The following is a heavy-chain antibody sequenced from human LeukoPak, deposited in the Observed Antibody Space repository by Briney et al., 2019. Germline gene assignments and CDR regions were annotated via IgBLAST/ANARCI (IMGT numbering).Heavy chain of an antibody. V-gene: IGHV3-30*03. CDR1: GFNFSNFG. CDR3: AREDLIRPSDSALDY. CDR2: ISYDGTKK. J-gene: IGHJ4*02. Sequence: GGSLRLSCAASGFNFSNFGMYWVRQAPGKGLEWVALISYDGTKKYHADSVKGRFTISRDNSKNTLFLQMNSPRTDDTAVYYCAREDLIRPSDSALDYWGQGTLVTVSS. D-gene: IGHD2-21*01.